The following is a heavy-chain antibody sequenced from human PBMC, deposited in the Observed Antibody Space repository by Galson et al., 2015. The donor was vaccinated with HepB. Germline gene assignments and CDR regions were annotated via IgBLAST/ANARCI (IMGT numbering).Heavy chain of an antibody. CDR3: VRDLARTQQGMDV. CDR1: GFTFSGYG. D-gene: IGHD3-16*01. J-gene: IGHJ6*02. CDR2: IWYDGGNK. Sequence: SLRLSCAASGFTFSGYGMHWVRQAPGKGLEWVAVIWYDGGNKYHAESVKGRFTISRDNSKNTLYLQMNSVRAEDTAVYYCVRDLARTQQGMDVWGQGTTVTVSS. V-gene: IGHV3-33*01.